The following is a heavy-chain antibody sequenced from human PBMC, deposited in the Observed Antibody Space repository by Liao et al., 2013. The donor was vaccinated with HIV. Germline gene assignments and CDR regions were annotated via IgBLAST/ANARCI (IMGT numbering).Heavy chain of an antibody. D-gene: IGHD5-24*01. CDR1: GGSISSYY. Sequence: QVQLQESGPGLVKPSETLSLTCSVSGGSISSYYWSWIRQPPGKGLEWIGYIYYSGSTNYNPSLKSRVTMSLDTTKNKFSLNLTSMTAADTAVYFCARDRMATIRTLDLWGRGTMVIVS. CDR2: IYYSGST. J-gene: IGHJ3*01. CDR3: ARDRMATIRTLDL. V-gene: IGHV4-59*01.